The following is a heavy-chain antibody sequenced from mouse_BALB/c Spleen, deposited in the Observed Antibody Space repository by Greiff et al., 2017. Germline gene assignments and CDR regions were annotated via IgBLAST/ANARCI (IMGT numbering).Heavy chain of an antibody. CDR2: ISSGSSTI. Sequence: EVMLVESGGGLVQPGGSRKLSCAASGFTFSSFGMHWVRQAPEKGLEWVAYISSGSSTIYYADTVKGRFTISRDNPKNTLFLQMTRLRSEDTAMYYCAREGLDDYYAMDYWGQGTSVTVSS. CDR1: GFTFSSFG. J-gene: IGHJ4*01. CDR3: AREGLDDYYAMDY. D-gene: IGHD3-3*01. V-gene: IGHV5-17*02.